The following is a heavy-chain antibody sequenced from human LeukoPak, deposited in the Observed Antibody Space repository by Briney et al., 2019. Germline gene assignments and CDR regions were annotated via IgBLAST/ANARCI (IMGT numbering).Heavy chain of an antibody. CDR2: INWNGDST. D-gene: IGHD3-22*01. Sequence: GGSLRLSCVASGFTFDDYAMHWVRQAPGKGLEWVSGINWNGDSTDYADSVKGRFTISRDNAKNSLYLQMNSLRAEDTALYYCARDLRVVITGSFDSWGQGTLVTVSS. CDR1: GFTFDDYA. J-gene: IGHJ4*02. V-gene: IGHV3-20*04. CDR3: ARDLRVVITGSFDS.